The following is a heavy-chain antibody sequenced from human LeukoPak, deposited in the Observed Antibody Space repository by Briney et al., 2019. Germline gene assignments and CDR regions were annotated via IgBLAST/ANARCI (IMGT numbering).Heavy chain of an antibody. V-gene: IGHV4-31*02. CDR3: ARAPRDTNSWYYFDY. J-gene: IGHJ4*02. Sequence: SQTLSLTCIVSGGSISSGDYYWSWIRQRPGKGLEWIGYIYYSGNTYYNPSLKSRVTISVDTSNNQFSLNLNSVTAADTAVYYCARAPRDTNSWYYFDYWGQGTLVSVSS. D-gene: IGHD5-18*01. CDR2: IYYSGNT. CDR1: GGSISSGDYY.